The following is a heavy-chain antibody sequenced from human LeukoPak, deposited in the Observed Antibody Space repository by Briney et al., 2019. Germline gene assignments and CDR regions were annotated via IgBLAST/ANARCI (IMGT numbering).Heavy chain of an antibody. V-gene: IGHV3-23*01. CDR3: AGNDSSGYYSV. J-gene: IGHJ4*02. CDR2: ISSSGVST. CDR1: GFTFSSYA. Sequence: GGSLRLSCAASGFTFSSYALTWVRQAPGKGLEWVSSISSSGVSTNYADSVKGRFTISRDNFKNTLYLQMNSLRAEDTAIYYCAGNDSSGYYSVWGQGTLVTVSS. D-gene: IGHD3-22*01.